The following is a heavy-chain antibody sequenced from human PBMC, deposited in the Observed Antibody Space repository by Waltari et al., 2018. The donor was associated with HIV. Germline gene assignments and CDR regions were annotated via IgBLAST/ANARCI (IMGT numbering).Heavy chain of an antibody. CDR1: GYSSATSW. V-gene: IGHV5-51*03. D-gene: IGHD2-8*01. Sequence: VQLVQSGAEGKKPGESLKLSCKGSGYSSATSWIGWVRQMPGKGLEWMGIIYPGDSDTRYSPSFQGQVTISADKSIRTAYLQWSSLKASDTAMYYCTKGMYANQDYFDNWGQGTLVTVSS. CDR2: IYPGDSDT. CDR3: TKGMYANQDYFDN. J-gene: IGHJ4*02.